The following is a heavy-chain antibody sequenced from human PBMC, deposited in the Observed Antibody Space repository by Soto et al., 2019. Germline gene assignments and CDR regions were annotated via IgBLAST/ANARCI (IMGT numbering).Heavy chain of an antibody. J-gene: IGHJ5*02. CDR3: ARASIEYSSSYNWFDP. Sequence: QVQLVQSGAEVKKPGSSVKVSCKASGGTFSSYAISWVRQAPGQGLEWMGGIIPSFGTANYAQKFQGRGTITEEESTSAAYMELSSLRSEDTAVYYCARASIEYSSSYNWFDPWGQGTLVTVSS. CDR2: IIPSFGTA. CDR1: GGTFSSYA. V-gene: IGHV1-69*01. D-gene: IGHD6-6*01.